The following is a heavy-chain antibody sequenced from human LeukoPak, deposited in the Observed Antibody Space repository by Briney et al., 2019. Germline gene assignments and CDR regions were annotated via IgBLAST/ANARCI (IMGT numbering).Heavy chain of an antibody. J-gene: IGHJ4*02. V-gene: IGHV4-39*01. CDR3: ARRLGYSNCDY. Sequence: SETLSLTCTVSGGSISSSSYYWGWIRQPPGKGLEWIGSIYYSGSTYYNPSLKSRVTISIHTSNNQFPLKLSSVTAADTAVYYCARRLGYSNCDYWGQGTLVTVSS. CDR2: IYYSGST. D-gene: IGHD4-11*01. CDR1: GGSISSSSYY.